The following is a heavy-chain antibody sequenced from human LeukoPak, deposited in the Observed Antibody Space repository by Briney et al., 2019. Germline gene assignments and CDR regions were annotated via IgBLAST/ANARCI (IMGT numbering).Heavy chain of an antibody. D-gene: IGHD3-10*01. J-gene: IGHJ5*02. Sequence: GGSLRLSCAASGFTFSSYGMHWVRQAPGKGLEWVAIISYDGSKKYYGDSVKGRFTISRDNSKNTLYLQMNSLSAEDTAVYYCAKAYYGSGSPLDWFDPWGQGTLVTVSS. CDR1: GFTFSSYG. CDR3: AKAYYGSGSPLDWFDP. CDR2: ISYDGSKK. V-gene: IGHV3-30*18.